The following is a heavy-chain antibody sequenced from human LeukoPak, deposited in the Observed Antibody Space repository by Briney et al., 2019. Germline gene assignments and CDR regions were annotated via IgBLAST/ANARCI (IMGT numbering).Heavy chain of an antibody. V-gene: IGHV1-8*01. CDR1: GYTFTSYD. D-gene: IGHD3-9*01. Sequence: GASVKVSCKASGYTFTSYDINWVRQATGQGLEWMGWMNPNSGNTGYAQKFQGRVTMTRNTSISTAYMELSSLRSEDTAVYYCARGYRDYDILTGYSGYFITDYWGQGTLVTVSS. CDR3: ARGYRDYDILTGYSGYFITDY. CDR2: MNPNSGNT. J-gene: IGHJ4*02.